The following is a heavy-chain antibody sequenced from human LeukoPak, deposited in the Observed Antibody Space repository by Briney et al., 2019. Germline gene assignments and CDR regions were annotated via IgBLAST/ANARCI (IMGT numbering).Heavy chain of an antibody. CDR3: ARISNYYDRWSYDY. Sequence: ESGPTLVNPTQTLTLTCTFSGFSLSTSGMCVSWIRQPPGKALEWLARIDWDDDKYYSTSLKTRLTISKDTSKNQVVLTMTNMDPVDTATYYCARISNYYDRWSYDYWGQGTLVTVSS. D-gene: IGHD3-22*01. V-gene: IGHV2-70*11. J-gene: IGHJ4*02. CDR1: GFSLSTSGMC. CDR2: IDWDDDK.